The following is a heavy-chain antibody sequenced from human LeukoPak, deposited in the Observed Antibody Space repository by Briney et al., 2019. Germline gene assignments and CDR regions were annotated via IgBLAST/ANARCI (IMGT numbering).Heavy chain of an antibody. D-gene: IGHD3-10*01. CDR1: GGSISSYNYY. CDR3: AREFGGSGSYYRPFDY. V-gene: IGHV4-39*07. Sequence: PSETLSLTCTVSGGSISSYNYYRGWIRQPPGKGLEWIGSIYYSGSTYYNPSLKSRVTISVDTSKNQFSLKLSSVTAADTAVYYCAREFGGSGSYYRPFDYWGQGTLVTVSS. J-gene: IGHJ4*02. CDR2: IYYSGST.